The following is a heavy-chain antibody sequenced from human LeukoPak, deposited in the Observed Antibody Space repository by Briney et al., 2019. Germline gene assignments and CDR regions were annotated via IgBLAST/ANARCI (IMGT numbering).Heavy chain of an antibody. D-gene: IGHD6-19*01. J-gene: IGHJ4*02. V-gene: IGHV3-43*02. CDR1: GFIFDNYA. CDR3: ARESETSGWYDY. Sequence: GGSLRLSCAAPGFIFDNYAIHWVRQAPGKGLEWVSLISGDGGSTFYADSVRGRFTISRDNTRKSLSLQTSSLRSEDTALYYCARESETSGWYDYWGQGTLVIVSS. CDR2: ISGDGGST.